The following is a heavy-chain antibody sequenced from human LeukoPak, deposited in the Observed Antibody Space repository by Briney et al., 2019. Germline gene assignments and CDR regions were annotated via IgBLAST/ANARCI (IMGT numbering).Heavy chain of an antibody. Sequence: GGTLRLSCAASGFTFSNAWMSWVRQAPGPGLELFGGIKSKTDGGTTDYAAPVKGRFTISRDDSKNTLYLQMNSLKTEDTAVYYCTTTTVMSIAFDIWGQGTMVTVSS. CDR3: TTTTVMSIAFDI. V-gene: IGHV3-15*01. CDR1: GFTFSNAW. D-gene: IGHD6-6*01. J-gene: IGHJ3*02. CDR2: IKSKTDGGTT.